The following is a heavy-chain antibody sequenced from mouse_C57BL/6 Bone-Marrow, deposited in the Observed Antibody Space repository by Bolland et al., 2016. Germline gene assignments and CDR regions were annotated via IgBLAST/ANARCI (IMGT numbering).Heavy chain of an antibody. J-gene: IGHJ3*01. CDR2: T. D-gene: IGHD1-1*01. V-gene: IGHV1-4*01. Sequence: TKYNQKFKDKATLTADKSSSTAYMQLSSLTSEDSAVYYCASGGLGTTVVGREFAYWGQGTLV. CDR3: ASGGLGTTVVGREFAY.